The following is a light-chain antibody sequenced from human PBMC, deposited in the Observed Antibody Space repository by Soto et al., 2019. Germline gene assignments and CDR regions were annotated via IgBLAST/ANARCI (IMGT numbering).Light chain of an antibody. CDR3: QQRSDWPEIS. Sequence: PGERATLSCRASESVGTYFAWYQHKPGQAPRLLLYDASQRATGVPARFSGSGSGTDFTLTISSLEPEDFAIYYCQQRSDWPEISFGQGTRLEIK. CDR2: DAS. V-gene: IGKV3-11*01. J-gene: IGKJ5*01. CDR1: ESVGTY.